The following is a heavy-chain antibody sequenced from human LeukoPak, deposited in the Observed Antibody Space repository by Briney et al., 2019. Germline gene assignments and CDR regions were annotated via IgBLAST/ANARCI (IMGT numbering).Heavy chain of an antibody. CDR1: GFTFSSYW. CDR3: ARDPYSGNYGNYYYYYMDV. J-gene: IGHJ6*03. CDR2: ITSSGAYI. Sequence: GGSLRLSCAASGFTFSSYWMSWVRQAPGKALEWVSSITSSGAYIFYADSVRGRFTISRDNAKDSLYLQMNSLGPEDTAVYYCARDPYSGNYGNYYYYYMDVWGKGTTVTISS. D-gene: IGHD1-26*01. V-gene: IGHV3-21*01.